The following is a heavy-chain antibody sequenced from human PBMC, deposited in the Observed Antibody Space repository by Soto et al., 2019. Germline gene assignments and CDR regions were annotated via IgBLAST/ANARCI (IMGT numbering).Heavy chain of an antibody. V-gene: IGHV3-30-3*01. CDR1: GFTFSSYA. CDR3: ARDHSYNYYGMDV. J-gene: IGHJ6*02. CDR2: ISYDGSNK. D-gene: IGHD5-18*01. Sequence: PGGSLRLSCAASGFTFSSYAMHWVRQAPGKGLEWVAVISYDGSNKYYADSVKGRFTISRDNSKNTLYLQMNSLRAEDTAVYYCARDHSYNYYGMDVWGQRTTVTVSS.